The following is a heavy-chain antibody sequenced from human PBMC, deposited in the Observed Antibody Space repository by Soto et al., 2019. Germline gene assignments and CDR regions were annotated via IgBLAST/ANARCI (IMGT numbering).Heavy chain of an antibody. CDR3: ARARSGYDYMYYYYYYMDV. Sequence: SETLSLICTVSGGSISSYYWSWIRQPPGKGLEWIGYIYYSGSTNYNPSLKSRVTISVDTSKNQFSLKLSSVTAADTAVYYCARARSGYDYMYYYYYYMDVWGKGTTVTVSS. D-gene: IGHD5-12*01. J-gene: IGHJ6*03. CDR2: IYYSGST. CDR1: GGSISSYY. V-gene: IGHV4-59*08.